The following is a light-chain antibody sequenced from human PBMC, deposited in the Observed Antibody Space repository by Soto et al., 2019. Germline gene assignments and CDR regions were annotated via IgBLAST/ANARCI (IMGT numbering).Light chain of an antibody. Sequence: YELTHPPSVSVAPGQTARITCGGNNIGGKSVHWYQQKPGQAPVLVVYDDSDRPSGIPERFSGSNSVNTATLTISRVAAGDEADYYCQVWESGRGVFGTGTKVTVL. CDR2: DDS. CDR1: NIGGKS. J-gene: IGLJ1*01. CDR3: QVWESGRGV. V-gene: IGLV3-21*02.